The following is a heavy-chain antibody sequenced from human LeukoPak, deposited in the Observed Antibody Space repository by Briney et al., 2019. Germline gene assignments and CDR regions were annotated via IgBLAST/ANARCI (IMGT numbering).Heavy chain of an antibody. CDR3: ARDHNWGPDY. D-gene: IGHD7-27*01. J-gene: IGHJ4*02. CDR2: IHPKTGVT. V-gene: IGHV1-2*02. Sequence: ASVKVSCKASVYSFTDHHLHWLRQAPGQGLEWMAWIHPKTGVTNYAERFQGRLSLTRDTSISTLYMELNSLTSDDTAVYYCARDHNWGPDYWGQGTLVSVSS. CDR1: VYSFTDHH.